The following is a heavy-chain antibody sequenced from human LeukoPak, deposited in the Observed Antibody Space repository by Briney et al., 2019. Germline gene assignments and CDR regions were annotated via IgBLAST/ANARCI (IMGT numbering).Heavy chain of an antibody. CDR3: ARKEFYYYGMDV. CDR1: GFTFSSYA. D-gene: IGHD3-10*01. J-gene: IGHJ6*02. V-gene: IGHV3-23*01. CDR2: ISGSGGST. Sequence: PGGSLRLSCAASGFTFSSYAMSWVRQAPGKGLEWVSAISGSGGSTYYADSVKGRFTISRDNSKNTLYLQMNSLRAEDTAVYYCARKEFYYYGMDVWGQGTTVTVSS.